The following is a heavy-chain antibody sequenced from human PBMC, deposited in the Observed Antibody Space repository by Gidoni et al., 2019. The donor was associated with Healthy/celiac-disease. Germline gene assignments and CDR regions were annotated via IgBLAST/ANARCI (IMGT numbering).Heavy chain of an antibody. CDR2: INHSGRT. CDR3: ARGKDDSTKAFDI. V-gene: IGHV4-34*01. Sequence: QVQLQQWGAGLLKPSETLSLTCAVYGGSFSGYYWSWSRQPPGKGLEWIGEINHSGRTNYNPSLKRRVTISVDTSKNQFSLKLSYVTAADTAVYYCARGKDDSTKAFDIWGQGTMVTVSS. CDR1: GGSFSGYY. D-gene: IGHD3-22*01. J-gene: IGHJ3*02.